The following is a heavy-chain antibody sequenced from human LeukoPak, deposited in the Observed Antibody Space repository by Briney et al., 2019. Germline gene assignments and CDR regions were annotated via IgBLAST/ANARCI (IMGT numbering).Heavy chain of an antibody. D-gene: IGHD5-12*01. CDR3: AAISFNGYDWLDY. J-gene: IGHJ4*02. CDR1: GYSFTNHY. V-gene: IGHV1-2*02. Sequence: ASVQVSCKASGYSFTNHYIHWVRQAPGQGLEWMGWVDPARGSTKFAQKFQGRVTMTRDTSITTAYMELNRLRSDDTAVYYRAAISFNGYDWLDYWGQGTLVIVAS. CDR2: VDPARGST.